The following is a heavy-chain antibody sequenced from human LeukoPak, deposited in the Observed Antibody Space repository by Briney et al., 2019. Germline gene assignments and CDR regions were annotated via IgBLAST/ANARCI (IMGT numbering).Heavy chain of an antibody. Sequence: SVKVSCKASGGTFSSYAISWVRQAPGQGLEWMGGIIPIFGTANHAQKFQGRVTITADESTSTAYMELSSLRSEDTAVYYCARALYSSGPGASGDSYYYYMDVWGKGTTVTISS. CDR2: IIPIFGTA. CDR1: GGTFSSYA. CDR3: ARALYSSGPGASGDSYYYYMDV. V-gene: IGHV1-69*13. J-gene: IGHJ6*03. D-gene: IGHD6-19*01.